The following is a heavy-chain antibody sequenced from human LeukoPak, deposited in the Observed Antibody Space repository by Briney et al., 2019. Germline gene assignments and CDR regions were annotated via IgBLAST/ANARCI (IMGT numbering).Heavy chain of an antibody. V-gene: IGHV3-23*01. Sequence: GGSLRLSCAASGFTFSSYAMSWVRQAPGKGLEWVSAISGSGGSTYYADSVKGRFTISRDNSKNTLYLQMNSLRAEDTAVYYCATYYYDSRDYYYMDVWGKGTTVTVSS. CDR3: ATYYYDSRDYYYMDV. CDR1: GFTFSSYA. J-gene: IGHJ6*03. D-gene: IGHD3-22*01. CDR2: ISGSGGST.